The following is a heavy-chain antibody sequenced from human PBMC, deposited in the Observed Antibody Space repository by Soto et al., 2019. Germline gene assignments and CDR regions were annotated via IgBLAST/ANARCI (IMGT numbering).Heavy chain of an antibody. J-gene: IGHJ4*02. CDR3: VRSRGGEYFGEQLS. Sequence: PGGSLRLSCATSGFPFSLYDMYWVRQATGKSLEWVSAIGTAADTYYPGSVQGRFIISRDNANSFLYLQMNSLRAGDTAVYYCVRSRGGEYFGEQLSWGQGTLVTVSS. D-gene: IGHD3-10*01. V-gene: IGHV3-13*04. CDR1: GFPFSLYD. CDR2: IGTAADT.